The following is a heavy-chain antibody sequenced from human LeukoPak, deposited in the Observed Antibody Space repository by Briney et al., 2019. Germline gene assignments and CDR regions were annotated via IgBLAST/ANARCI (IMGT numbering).Heavy chain of an antibody. CDR3: ARATATRWVDP. CDR1: QFTFTDYT. CDR2: ISTRSDYI. Sequence: GGSLRLSCAASQFTFTDYTMNWVRRAPGKGLEWVSSISTRSDYIYYAESVKGRFTISRDNAKNSLYLQMNSLRAEDTAVYYCARATATRWVDPWGQGTLVTVSS. J-gene: IGHJ5*02. V-gene: IGHV3-21*01.